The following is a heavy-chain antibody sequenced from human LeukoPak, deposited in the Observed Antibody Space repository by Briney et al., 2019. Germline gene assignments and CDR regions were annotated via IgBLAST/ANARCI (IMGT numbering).Heavy chain of an antibody. CDR1: GFTFSSYW. CDR3: ARGGGLDV. D-gene: IGHD3-16*01. J-gene: IGHJ6*02. Sequence: GGSLRLSCAASGFTFSSYWMNWARQAPGKGREWVASISHNGNVNYYVDSVKGRFTISRDNAKNSLYLQMSNLRAEDTAVYFCARGGGLDVWGQGATVTVSS. V-gene: IGHV3-7*03. CDR2: ISHNGNVN.